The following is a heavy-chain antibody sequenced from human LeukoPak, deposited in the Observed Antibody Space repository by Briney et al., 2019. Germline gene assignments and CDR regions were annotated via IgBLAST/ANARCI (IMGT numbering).Heavy chain of an antibody. Sequence: SETLSLTCTVSGGSITGSNFYWGWIRQPPGKGLEWIGSILYTGNTYYQPSLRGRLSISLDTSKNLFSLRLNSVTAADTAVYYCARNYYDSSGYYIDQFYFDSWGQGTLVTVSS. CDR3: ARNYYDSSGYYIDQFYFDS. CDR1: GGSITGSNFY. V-gene: IGHV4-39*07. J-gene: IGHJ4*02. D-gene: IGHD3-22*01. CDR2: ILYTGNT.